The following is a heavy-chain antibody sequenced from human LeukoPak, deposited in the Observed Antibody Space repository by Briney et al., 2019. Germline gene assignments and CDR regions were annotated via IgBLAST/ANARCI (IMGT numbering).Heavy chain of an antibody. D-gene: IGHD6-13*01. CDR3: AKDQGIAAAGTDGPDY. Sequence: GGSLRLSCAASGFTFSSYAMSWVRQAPGKGLEWVSAISGSGGSTYYADSVKGRFTISRDNSKNTLYLQMNSLRAEDTVVYYCAKDQGIAAAGTDGPDYWGQGTLVTVSS. J-gene: IGHJ4*02. CDR2: ISGSGGST. V-gene: IGHV3-23*01. CDR1: GFTFSSYA.